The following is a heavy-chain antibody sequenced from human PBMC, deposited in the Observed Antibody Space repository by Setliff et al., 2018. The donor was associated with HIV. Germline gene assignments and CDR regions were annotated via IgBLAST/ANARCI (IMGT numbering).Heavy chain of an antibody. CDR2: IFSSGST. CDR1: GGSISSYC. CDR3: ARRIDNSGSFPDKNWFDT. J-gene: IGHJ5*02. V-gene: IGHV4-4*09. D-gene: IGHD3-10*01. Sequence: LSLTCTVSGGSISSYCWNWIRQSPGRGLEWIGFIFSSGSTKYNPPLQSRVTMSIDTSKNQFSLKLTSVTAADTAVYYCARRIDNSGSFPDKNWFDTWGQGSQVTVSS.